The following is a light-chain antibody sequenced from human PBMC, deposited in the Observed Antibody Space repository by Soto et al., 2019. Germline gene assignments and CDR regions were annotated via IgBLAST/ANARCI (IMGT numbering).Light chain of an antibody. CDR1: ESIDNW. CDR2: EAS. J-gene: IGKJ1*01. Sequence: DIQMTQSPSSLSASVGDSVTITCRASESIDNWLAWFQQKAGKAPKLLIYEASRLESGIPSRISGSGSGTEFTLTISSLQPDDFATYYCQQYTSYPWTFGQGTKVDIK. CDR3: QQYTSYPWT. V-gene: IGKV1-5*03.